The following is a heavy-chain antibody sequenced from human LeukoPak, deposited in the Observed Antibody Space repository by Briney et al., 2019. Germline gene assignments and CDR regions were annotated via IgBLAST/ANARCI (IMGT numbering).Heavy chain of an antibody. V-gene: IGHV4-39*07. J-gene: IGHJ5*02. Sequence: SETLSLTCTVSGGSISSSSYYWGWIRQPPGKGLEWIGSIYYSGSTYYNPSLKSRVTISVDTSKNQFSLKLSSVTAADTAVYYCARLKYPGVLRFLGGSAFDPWGQGTLVTVSS. CDR1: GGSISSSSYY. CDR2: IYYSGST. CDR3: ARLKYPGVLRFLGGSAFDP. D-gene: IGHD3-3*01.